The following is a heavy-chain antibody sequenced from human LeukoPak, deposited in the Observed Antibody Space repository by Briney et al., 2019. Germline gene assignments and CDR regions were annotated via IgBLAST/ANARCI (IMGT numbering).Heavy chain of an antibody. CDR3: ASISDLLYFLDS. V-gene: IGHV3-66*01. Sequence: GRSLRPSCAAAGLTVSSNYISWVRQAPGEWLEWVSVSYTGGNTHYADSVKGKFTLSRDNSKNAVYLQMNRLRVEETAMYYCASISDLLYFLDSWDQGTLVTVSS. J-gene: IGHJ4*02. CDR1: GLTVSSNY. CDR2: SYTGGNT.